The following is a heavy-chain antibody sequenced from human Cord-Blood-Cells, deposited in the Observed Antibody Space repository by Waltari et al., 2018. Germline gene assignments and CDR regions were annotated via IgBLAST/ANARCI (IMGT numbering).Heavy chain of an antibody. V-gene: IGHV3-23*01. CDR2: ISGSGGST. D-gene: IGHD6-13*01. Sequence: EVQLLESGGGLVQPGGSLRLSCAASGFTFSSFAMSWVRQAPGKGLEWVSAISGSGGSTYYADSVKGRFTISRDNSKNTLYLQMNSLRAEDTAVYYCAKFHSSSWFWFDYWGQGTLVTVSS. J-gene: IGHJ4*02. CDR3: AKFHSSSWFWFDY. CDR1: GFTFSSFA.